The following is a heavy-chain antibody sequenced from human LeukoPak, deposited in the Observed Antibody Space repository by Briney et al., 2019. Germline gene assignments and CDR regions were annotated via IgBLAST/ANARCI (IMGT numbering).Heavy chain of an antibody. CDR3: ARGSIAVADLFDY. V-gene: IGHV3-53*01. D-gene: IGHD6-13*01. Sequence: GGSLRLSCAASGFTVSSNYMSWVRQAPGKGLEWVSVIYSGGKTYYADSVKGRFTISRDNSKNTLYLQMNSLRAEDTAVYYCARGSIAVADLFDYWGQGTLVTVSS. CDR1: GFTVSSNY. J-gene: IGHJ4*02. CDR2: IYSGGKT.